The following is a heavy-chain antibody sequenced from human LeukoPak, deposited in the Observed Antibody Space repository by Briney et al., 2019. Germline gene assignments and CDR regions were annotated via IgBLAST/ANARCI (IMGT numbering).Heavy chain of an antibody. CDR1: GFTFSSYW. J-gene: IGHJ4*02. Sequence: PGGSLRLSCAASGFTFSSYWMSWVRQAPGKGLEWVSVIYSGGSTYYADSVKGRFTISRDNSKNTLYLQMNSLRAEDTAVYYCARSEGLVLDYWGQGTLVTVSS. CDR3: ARSEGLVLDY. V-gene: IGHV3-53*01. CDR2: IYSGGST. D-gene: IGHD3-10*01.